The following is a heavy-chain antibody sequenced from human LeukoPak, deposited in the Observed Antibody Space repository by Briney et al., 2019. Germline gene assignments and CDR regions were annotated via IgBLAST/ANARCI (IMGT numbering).Heavy chain of an antibody. CDR3: ARQLLWFGSTYCFDY. CDR2: IYYSGST. Sequence: SETLSLTCTVSGGSISSSSYYWGWIRQPPGKGLEWIGSIYYSGSTYYNPSLKSRVTISVDTSKNQFSLKLSSVTAADTAVYYCARQLLWFGSTYCFDYWGQGTLVTVSS. J-gene: IGHJ4*02. V-gene: IGHV4-39*01. D-gene: IGHD3-10*01. CDR1: GGSISSSSYY.